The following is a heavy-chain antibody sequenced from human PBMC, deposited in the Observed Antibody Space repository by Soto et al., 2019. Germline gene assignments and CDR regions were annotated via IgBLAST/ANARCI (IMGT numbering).Heavy chain of an antibody. CDR1: GFTFSSYA. Sequence: PGGSLRLSCAASGFTFSSYAMSWVRQAPGKGLEKVSAISGSGGSTYYADSVKGRFTISRDNSKDTLYLQMNSLSVEDTAVYYCAKDPFYYYYMDVWGKGTTVTVFS. CDR3: AKDPFYYYYMDV. CDR2: ISGSGGST. J-gene: IGHJ6*03. V-gene: IGHV3-23*01.